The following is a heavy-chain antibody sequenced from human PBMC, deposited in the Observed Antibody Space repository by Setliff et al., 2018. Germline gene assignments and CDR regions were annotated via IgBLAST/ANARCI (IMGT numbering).Heavy chain of an antibody. CDR3: ARGPLRDDTGSYFDS. CDR1: GYTFTGYY. V-gene: IGHV1-2*02. D-gene: IGHD1-1*01. J-gene: IGHJ4*02. CDR2: INPNSGGT. Sequence: ASVKVSCKASGYTFTGYYMHWVRQAPGQGLEWMGWINPNSGGTNYADSVEGRFTASRDNARNTLYLQLNSLRVEDTAVYYCARGPLRDDTGSYFDSWGQGMLVTVSS.